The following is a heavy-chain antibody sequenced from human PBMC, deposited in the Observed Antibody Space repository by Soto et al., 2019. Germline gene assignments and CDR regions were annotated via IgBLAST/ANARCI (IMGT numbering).Heavy chain of an antibody. D-gene: IGHD6-19*01. J-gene: IGHJ6*02. V-gene: IGHV3-33*01. CDR2: IWYDGSNK. Sequence: QVQLVESGGGVVQPGRSLRLSCAASGFTFSSYGMHWVRQAPGKGLEWVAVIWYDGSNKYYADSVKGRFTISRDNSKTTLYLPMNSRRAEDTAVYYCARDTHDGGWPYYYYGMDVWGQGTTVTVSS. CDR1: GFTFSSYG. CDR3: ARDTHDGGWPYYYYGMDV.